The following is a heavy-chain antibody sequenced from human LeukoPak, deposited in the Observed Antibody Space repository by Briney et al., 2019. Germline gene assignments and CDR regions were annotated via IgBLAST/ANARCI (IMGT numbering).Heavy chain of an antibody. CDR2: IIPIRAIA. J-gene: IGHJ3*02. V-gene: IGHV1-69*04. CDR3: ARGEYYGSGSYYNGAFDS. CDR1: GGTFSNYA. Sequence: ASVKVSCKAPGGTFSNYAISWVRQAPGQGLEWMGRIIPIRAIANYAQKFQGRVTITAVKSTSTVYMELSSLRSEDTAVYYCARGEYYGSGSYYNGAFDSWGQGTMVTVSS. D-gene: IGHD3-10*01.